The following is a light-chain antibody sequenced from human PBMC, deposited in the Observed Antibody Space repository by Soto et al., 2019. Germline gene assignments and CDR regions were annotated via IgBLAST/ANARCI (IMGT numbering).Light chain of an antibody. Sequence: DIQMTQSPSSLSASVGDRVTITCRASQSISSYLNWYQQKPGKAPKLLIYAASSLQSGVPSRFSGSGFGTDFTLTISSLQPEDFATYYCQQGYSIPPKFGQGTKVDIK. CDR1: QSISSY. J-gene: IGKJ1*01. V-gene: IGKV1-39*01. CDR3: QQGYSIPPK. CDR2: AAS.